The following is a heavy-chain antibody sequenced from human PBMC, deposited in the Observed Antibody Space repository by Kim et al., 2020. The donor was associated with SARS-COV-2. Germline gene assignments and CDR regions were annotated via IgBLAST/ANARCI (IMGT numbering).Heavy chain of an antibody. CDR3: ARDPSGTYVEGWFDP. D-gene: IGHD3-10*01. J-gene: IGHJ5*02. CDR2: ISSSSSYI. V-gene: IGHV3-21*01. CDR1: GFTFRSYS. Sequence: GGSLRLSCAASGFTFRSYSMKWVRQAPGKGLEWVSSISSSSSYIYYADSVKGRSTISRDNAKNSLYLQMNSLRAEDTAVYYCARDPSGTYVEGWFDPWG.